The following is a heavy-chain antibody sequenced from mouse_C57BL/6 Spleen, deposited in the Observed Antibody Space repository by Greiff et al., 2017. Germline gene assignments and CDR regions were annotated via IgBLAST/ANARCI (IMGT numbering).Heavy chain of an antibody. CDR3: SRRDYYGSYY. CDR2: INPNNGGT. CDR1: GYTFTDYY. D-gene: IGHD1-1*01. J-gene: IGHJ2*01. V-gene: IGHV1-26*01. Sequence: VQLQQSGPELVKPGASVKISCKASGYTFTDYYMNWVKQSHGKSLEWIGDINPNNGGTSYNQKFKGKATLTVAKSSSTAYMELRNLTSEDSAVYYCSRRDYYGSYYWGQGTTLTVSS.